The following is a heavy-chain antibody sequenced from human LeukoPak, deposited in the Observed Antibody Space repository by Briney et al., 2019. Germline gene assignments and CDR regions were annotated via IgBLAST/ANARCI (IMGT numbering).Heavy chain of an antibody. CDR3: ARPYCSSADCYGWFDP. D-gene: IGHD2-2*01. CDR1: GYTFTGYD. J-gene: IGHJ5*02. Sequence: ASVKVSCKASGYTFTGYDMHWVRQAPGQGLEWMGWINPNSGGTNYAQKFQGRVTMTRDTSISTAYMELSRLRSDDTAVYYCARPYCSSADCYGWFDPWGQGTVVTVSS. CDR2: INPNSGGT. V-gene: IGHV1-2*02.